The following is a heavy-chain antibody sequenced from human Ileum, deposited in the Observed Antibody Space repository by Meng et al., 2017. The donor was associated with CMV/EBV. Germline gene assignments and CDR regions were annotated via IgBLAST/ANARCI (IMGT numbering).Heavy chain of an antibody. D-gene: IGHD3-3*01. CDR2: INSDGSST. V-gene: IGHV3-74*01. CDR1: FTFSSYW. CDR3: VRGATYYDFWSGLLLDY. J-gene: IGHJ4*02. Sequence: FTFSSYWMNWVRQAPGKGLVWVSRINSDGSSTSYADSVKGRFTISRDNAKNTLYLQMNSLRAEDTAVYYCVRGATYYDFWSGLLLDYWGQGTLVTVSS.